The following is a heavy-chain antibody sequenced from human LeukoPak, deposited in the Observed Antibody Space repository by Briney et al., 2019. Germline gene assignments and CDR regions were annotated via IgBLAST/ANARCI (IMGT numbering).Heavy chain of an antibody. Sequence: GRSLRLSCAASGFTFSSYGMHWVRQAPGKGLEWVAVIWSDGINKYYVDSVKGRFTISRDNSKNTLYLQMNSLRADDTAVYYCARSTYSSSSYYFDYGGQGSLVTVSS. D-gene: IGHD6-13*01. V-gene: IGHV3-33*01. CDR1: GFTFSSYG. CDR2: IWSDGINK. CDR3: ARSTYSSSSYYFDY. J-gene: IGHJ4*02.